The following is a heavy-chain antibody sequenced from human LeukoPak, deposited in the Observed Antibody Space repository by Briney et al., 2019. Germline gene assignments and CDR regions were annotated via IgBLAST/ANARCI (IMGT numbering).Heavy chain of an antibody. CDR3: ARLVGYYYDSSGYYPEYFKH. J-gene: IGHJ1*01. Sequence: GESLKISCKGSGYTFTSYWIGWVRQLPGKGLEWMGIIYPGDSDTRYSPSFQGQVTISADKSISTAYLQWSSLKASDSAMYYCARLVGYYYDSSGYYPEYFKHWGQGTLVTVSS. CDR1: GYTFTSYW. CDR2: IYPGDSDT. V-gene: IGHV5-51*01. D-gene: IGHD3-22*01.